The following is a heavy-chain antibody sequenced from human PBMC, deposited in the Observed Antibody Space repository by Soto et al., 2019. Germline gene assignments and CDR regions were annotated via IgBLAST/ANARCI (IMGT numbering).Heavy chain of an antibody. Sequence: WTWIRQHPGKALEWMGHIHFSGETNYNPSLMGRLTMSIDTSTNQFSLNLAAVTAADTAMYDCARDQGGDLDYWGQGTLVTVSS. V-gene: IGHV4-31*02. J-gene: IGHJ4*02. D-gene: IGHD2-21*01. CDR3: ARDQGGDLDY. CDR2: IHFSGET.